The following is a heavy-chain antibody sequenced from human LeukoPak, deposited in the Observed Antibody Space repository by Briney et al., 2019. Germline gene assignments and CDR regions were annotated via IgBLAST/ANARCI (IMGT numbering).Heavy chain of an antibody. D-gene: IGHD5-24*01. CDR2: INHSGST. J-gene: IGHJ4*02. V-gene: IGHV4-34*01. CDR3: ASTRRDGYPFDY. CDR1: GGSFSGYY. Sequence: SETLSLTCAVYGGSFSGYYWSWIRQPPGKGLEWIGEINHSGSTNYNPSLKSRVTISVDTSKDQFSLKLSSVTAADTAVYYCASTRRDGYPFDYWGQGTLVTVSS.